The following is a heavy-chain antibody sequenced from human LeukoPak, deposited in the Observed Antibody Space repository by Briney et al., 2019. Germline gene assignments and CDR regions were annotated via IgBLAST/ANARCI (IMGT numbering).Heavy chain of an antibody. CDR1: GYTFTGYY. CDR3: AREAPYYYDSSGYYFGEYFQH. CDR2: ISAYNGNT. D-gene: IGHD3-22*01. J-gene: IGHJ1*01. Sequence: GASVKVSCKASGYTFTGYYMHWVRQAPGQGLEWMGWISAYNGNTNYAQKLQGRVTMTTDTSTSTAYMELRSLRSDDTAVYYCAREAPYYYDSSGYYFGEYFQHWGQGTLVTVSS. V-gene: IGHV1-18*04.